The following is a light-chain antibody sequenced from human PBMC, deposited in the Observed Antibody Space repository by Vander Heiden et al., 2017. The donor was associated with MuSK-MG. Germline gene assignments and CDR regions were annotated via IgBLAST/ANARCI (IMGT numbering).Light chain of an antibody. Sequence: DIQMTQSPSSLSASIGDRVTITCRASQGISNSLAWYQQKPGKGPNLLLYATSRLQSGVPSRFSGSGSGTEYTLTISSLQPEDFATYYCQHDDSPPIAFGQGTLMDIK. CDR1: QGISNS. CDR3: QHDDSPPIA. V-gene: IGKV1-NL1*01. CDR2: ATS. J-gene: IGKJ5*01.